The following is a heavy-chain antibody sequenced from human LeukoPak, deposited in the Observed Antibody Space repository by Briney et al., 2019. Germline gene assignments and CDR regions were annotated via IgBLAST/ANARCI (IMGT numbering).Heavy chain of an antibody. CDR1: GFTFSSYA. D-gene: IGHD3-22*01. CDR2: ISGSGGST. J-gene: IGHJ4*02. CDR3: AKGFDSSAPFDY. Sequence: GXSLRLSCAASGFTFSSYAMSWVRQAPGKGLEWVSGISGSGGSTYYADSEKGRFTISRDNSKNTLYLQMNSLRAEDTAVHYCAKGFDSSAPFDYWGQGTLVTVSS. V-gene: IGHV3-23*01.